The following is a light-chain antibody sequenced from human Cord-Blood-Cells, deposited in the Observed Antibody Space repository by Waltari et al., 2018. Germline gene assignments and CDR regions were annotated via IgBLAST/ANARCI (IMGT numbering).Light chain of an antibody. CDR2: AAS. Sequence: DIQITQSPSSLSASVGDRVTITCRASQSISSYLNWYQQKPGKAPKLLSYAASSLQSGVPSRFSGSGSGTDFTFTISSLQPDDFATYYCQQSYSTPITVGGGNMVEIK. CDR3: QQSYSTPIT. V-gene: IGKV1-39*01. J-gene: IGKJ4*01. CDR1: QSISSY.